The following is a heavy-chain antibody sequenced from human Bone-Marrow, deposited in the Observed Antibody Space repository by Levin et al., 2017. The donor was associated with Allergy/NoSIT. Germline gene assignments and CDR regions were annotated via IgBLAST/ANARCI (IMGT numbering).Heavy chain of an antibody. J-gene: IGHJ4*02. CDR2: IKQDGNSK. CDR3: ARDAFTSGWYAGLGAGDH. V-gene: IGHV3-7*01. CDR1: GFKFSSYW. Sequence: PGGSLRLSCAASGFKFSSYWMSWVRQAPGKGLEWVAHIKQDGNSKYYVDSVKGRFTISRDNAKNSLYLQMDSLRAEDTAVYYCARDAFTSGWYAGLGAGDHWGQGTLVTVSS. D-gene: IGHD6-19*01.